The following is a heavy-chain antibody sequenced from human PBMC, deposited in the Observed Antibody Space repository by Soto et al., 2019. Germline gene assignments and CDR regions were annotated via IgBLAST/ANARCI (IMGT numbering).Heavy chain of an antibody. CDR3: ARASSLYSSSWYVRDAFDI. J-gene: IGHJ3*02. CDR1: GYTFTDYH. CDR2: INPNSGGT. Sequence: ASVKVSCKDSGYTFTDYHMHWVRQAPGQGLEWMGWINPNSGGTNYAQKFQGRVTMTRDTSISTAYMELSRLRSDDTAVYYCARASSLYSSSWYVRDAFDIWGQGTMVTVSS. V-gene: IGHV1-2*02. D-gene: IGHD6-13*01.